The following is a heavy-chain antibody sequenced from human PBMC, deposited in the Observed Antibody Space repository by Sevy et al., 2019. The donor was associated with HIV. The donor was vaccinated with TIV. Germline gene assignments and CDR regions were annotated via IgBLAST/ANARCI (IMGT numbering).Heavy chain of an antibody. CDR3: ATLYYYDSSGYQPLDY. Sequence: ASLKVSCKVSGYTLTELSMHWVRQAPGKGLEWMGGFDPEDGETIYAQKFQGRVTMTEDTSTDTAYMELSSLRSEDTAVYYCATLYYYDSSGYQPLDYWGQGTLVTVSS. D-gene: IGHD3-22*01. CDR1: GYTLTELS. J-gene: IGHJ4*02. V-gene: IGHV1-24*01. CDR2: FDPEDGET.